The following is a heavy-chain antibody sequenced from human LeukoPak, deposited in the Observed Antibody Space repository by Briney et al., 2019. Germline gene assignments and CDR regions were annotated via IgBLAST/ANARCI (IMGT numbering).Heavy chain of an antibody. CDR1: GGSISGDY. CDR3: AREGSSAFFSWFDP. CDR2: VYSSGGT. V-gene: IGHV4-59*01. D-gene: IGHD2-2*01. J-gene: IGHJ5*02. Sequence: PSETLSLTCTVSGGSISGDYWSWIRQPPGKGLEWIGYVYSSGGTNRNPSLKSRVTMSVDMSRNQVSLKLRSVTPADTAVYYCAREGSSAFFSWFDPWGQGTLVTVSS.